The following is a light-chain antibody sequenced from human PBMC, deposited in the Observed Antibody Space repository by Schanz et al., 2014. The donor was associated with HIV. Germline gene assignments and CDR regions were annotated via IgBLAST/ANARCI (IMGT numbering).Light chain of an antibody. Sequence: EIVLTQSPGTLSLSLGERATLSCRASQTVSSSSLAWYQQEPGQSPRLLIFGASNRATGIPDRFSGGVSGTDFTLTISRVEPEDYAVYYCQQYGSSPWTFGQGTRVDVK. J-gene: IGKJ1*01. CDR1: QTVSSSS. CDR2: GAS. CDR3: QQYGSSPWT. V-gene: IGKV3-20*01.